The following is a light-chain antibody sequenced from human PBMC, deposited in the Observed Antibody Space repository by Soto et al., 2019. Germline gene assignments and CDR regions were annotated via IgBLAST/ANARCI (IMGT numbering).Light chain of an antibody. CDR3: QQYGISPWT. J-gene: IGKJ1*01. Sequence: EIVLTQSPGTLSLSPGERATLSCRASQSGSSSYLAWYQQKPGQAPRLLIYGASSRATGIPDRFSGSGSGTDFTLTISRLEPDDFAVYYCQQYGISPWTFGQGTKVEIK. V-gene: IGKV3-20*01. CDR1: QSGSSSY. CDR2: GAS.